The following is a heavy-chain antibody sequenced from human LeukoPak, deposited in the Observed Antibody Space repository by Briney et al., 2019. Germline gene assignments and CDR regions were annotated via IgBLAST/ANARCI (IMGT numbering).Heavy chain of an antibody. CDR3: ARQRSSSWYWGPFDY. CDR1: GGSISSGGYS. CDR2: IYHSGST. Sequence: SETLSLTCAVSGGSISSGGYSWSWIRQPPGKGLEWIGYIYHSGSTYYNPSLKSRVTISVDRSKNQFSLKLSSVTAADTAVYYCARQRSSSWYWGPFDYWGQGTLVTVSS. V-gene: IGHV4-30-2*01. J-gene: IGHJ4*02. D-gene: IGHD6-13*01.